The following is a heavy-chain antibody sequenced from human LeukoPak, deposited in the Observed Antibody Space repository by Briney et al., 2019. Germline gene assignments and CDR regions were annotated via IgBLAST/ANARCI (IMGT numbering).Heavy chain of an antibody. CDR2: TSAYNGNT. CDR3: ARDVNWNYSRHFDY. V-gene: IGHV1-18*01. Sequence: ASVKVSYKASGYTFTSYGISWVRQAPGQGLEWMGWTSAYNGNTNYAQKLQGRVTMTTDTSTSTAYMELRSLRSDDTAVYYCARDVNWNYSRHFDYWGQGALVTVSS. J-gene: IGHJ4*02. D-gene: IGHD1-7*01. CDR1: GYTFTSYG.